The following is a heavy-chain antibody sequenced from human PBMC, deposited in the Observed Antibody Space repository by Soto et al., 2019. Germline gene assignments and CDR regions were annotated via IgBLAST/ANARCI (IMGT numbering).Heavy chain of an antibody. V-gene: IGHV1-18*01. D-gene: IGHD5-18*01. Sequence: HLVQPGNEVRKPGASVRVSCKASGYTFNEFGITWVRQAPGQGHQWVGRISGHNGNTEYALNFRGRVTLTTDTSTNTAYMDLTSLTRDDTAVYYCARDVGYSQADYFDDWGQGTLVTVSS. CDR2: ISGHNGNT. J-gene: IGHJ4*02. CDR3: ARDVGYSQADYFDD. CDR1: GYTFNEFG.